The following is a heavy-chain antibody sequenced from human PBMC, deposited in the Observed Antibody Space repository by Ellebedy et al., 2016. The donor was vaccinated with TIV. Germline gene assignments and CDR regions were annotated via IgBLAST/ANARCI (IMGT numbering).Heavy chain of an antibody. D-gene: IGHD4-11*01. Sequence: GESLKISCAASGFTFSSYGMHWVRQAPGKGLEWVAVISSDGSNKYYADSVKGRFTISRDNSKNTLYLQMNSLRYEDTAVYYCAKVGGTTVTTHLPGHDGFDFWGPGTMVTVS. V-gene: IGHV3-30*18. J-gene: IGHJ3*01. CDR1: GFTFSSYG. CDR2: ISSDGSNK. CDR3: AKVGGTTVTTHLPGHDGFDF.